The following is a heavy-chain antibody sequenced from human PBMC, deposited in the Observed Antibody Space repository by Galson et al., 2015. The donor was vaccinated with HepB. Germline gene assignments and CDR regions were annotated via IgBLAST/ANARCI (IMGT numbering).Heavy chain of an antibody. CDR3: ARGGGSYQYYYYYGMDV. Sequence: SVKVSCKASGYTFTGYYMHWVRQAPGQGLEWMGWINPNSGGTNYAQKFQGWVTMTRDTSISTAYMELSRLRSDDTAVYYCARGGGSYQYYYYYGMDVWGQGTTVTVSS. J-gene: IGHJ6*02. D-gene: IGHD1-26*01. CDR2: INPNSGGT. V-gene: IGHV1-2*04. CDR1: GYTFTGYY.